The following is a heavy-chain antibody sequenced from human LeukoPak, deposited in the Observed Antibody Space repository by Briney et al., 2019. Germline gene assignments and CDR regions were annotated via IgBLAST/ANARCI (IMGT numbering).Heavy chain of an antibody. CDR1: GYTFTGYY. CDR3: ARDAAYSSSWAPLYYYYYYYRDV. V-gene: IGHV1-2*02. D-gene: IGHD6-13*01. Sequence: ASVKVSCKASGYTFTGYYMHWVRQAPGQGLEWMGWINPNSGGTNYAQKFQGRVTMTRDTSISTAYMELSRLRSDDTAVYYCARDAAYSSSWAPLYYYYYYYRDVWGKGTTVTISS. J-gene: IGHJ6*03. CDR2: INPNSGGT.